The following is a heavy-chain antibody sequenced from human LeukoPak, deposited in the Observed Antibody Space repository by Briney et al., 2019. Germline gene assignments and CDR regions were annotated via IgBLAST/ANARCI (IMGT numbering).Heavy chain of an antibody. D-gene: IGHD3-22*01. CDR2: ISWNSGAI. Sequence: GRSLRLSCATSGFTFDDYAMHWVRQTPGKGLEWVSGISWNSGAIGYADSVKGRFTISRDNAKNSLYLQMNSLRAEDTAVYYCAKDAFLLYYYDSSGYFNWFDPWGQGTLVTVSS. V-gene: IGHV3-9*01. CDR3: AKDAFLLYYYDSSGYFNWFDP. J-gene: IGHJ5*02. CDR1: GFTFDDYA.